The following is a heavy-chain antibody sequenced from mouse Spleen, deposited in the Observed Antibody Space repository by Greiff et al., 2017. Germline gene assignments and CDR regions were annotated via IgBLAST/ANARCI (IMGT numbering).Heavy chain of an antibody. Sequence: QVQLKQPGAELVMPGASVKLSCKASGYTFTSYWMHWVKQRPGQGLEWIGEIDPSDSYTNYNQKFKGKATLTVDTSSSTAYMQLSSLTSEDSAVYYCARGYGSFAYWGQGTLVTVSA. D-gene: IGHD2-10*02. CDR2: IDPSDSYT. CDR1: GYTFTSYW. J-gene: IGHJ3*01. CDR3: ARGYGSFAY. V-gene: IGHV1-50*01.